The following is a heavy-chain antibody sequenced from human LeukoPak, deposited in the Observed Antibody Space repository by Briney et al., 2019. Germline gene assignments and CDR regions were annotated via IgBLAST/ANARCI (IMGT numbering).Heavy chain of an antibody. CDR1: GFTFSSYG. D-gene: IGHD6-13*01. J-gene: IGHJ4*02. CDR3: AKVSGIASITYYFDY. V-gene: IGHV3-30*18. CDR2: ISYDGSNK. Sequence: GGSLRLSCAGSGFTFSSYGMHWVRQAPGKGLEWVAVISYDGSNKYYADSVKGRFTISRDNSKNTLYLQMNSLRAEDTAVYYCAKVSGIASITYYFDYWGQGTLVTVSS.